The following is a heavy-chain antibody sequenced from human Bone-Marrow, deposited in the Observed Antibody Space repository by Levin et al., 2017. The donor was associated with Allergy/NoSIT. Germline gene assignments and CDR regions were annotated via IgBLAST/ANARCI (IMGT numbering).Heavy chain of an antibody. CDR3: ARHDHLLAVAGTPPYYYYYMDV. J-gene: IGHJ6*03. CDR1: GGSISSSSYY. V-gene: IGHV4-39*01. Sequence: PSQTLSLTCTVSGGSISSSSYYWGWIRQPPGKGLEWIGSIYYSGSTYYNPSLKSRVTISVDTSKNQFSLKLSSVTAADTAVYYCARHDHLLAVAGTPPYYYYYMDVWGKGTTVTVSS. D-gene: IGHD6-19*01. CDR2: IYYSGST.